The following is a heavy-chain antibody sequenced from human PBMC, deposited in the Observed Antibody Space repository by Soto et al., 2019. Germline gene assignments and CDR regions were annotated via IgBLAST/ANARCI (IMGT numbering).Heavy chain of an antibody. Sequence: GGSLRLSCAASGFTVSSNYMSWVRQAPGKGLEWVSVIYSGGSTYYADSVKGRFTISRDNSKNTLYLQMNSLRAEDTAVYYCQLVVVAATPPAYYYYMGVWGKGTTVTVSS. CDR1: GFTVSSNY. CDR3: QLVVVAATPPAYYYYMGV. J-gene: IGHJ6*03. V-gene: IGHV3-66*01. D-gene: IGHD2-15*01. CDR2: IYSGGST.